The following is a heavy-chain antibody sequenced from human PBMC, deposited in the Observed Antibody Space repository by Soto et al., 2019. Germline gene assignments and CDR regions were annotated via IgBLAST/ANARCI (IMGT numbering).Heavy chain of an antibody. V-gene: IGHV3-23*01. CDR3: AKGARPGYPRNYYDSSGYFAPDY. D-gene: IGHD3-22*01. J-gene: IGHJ4*02. CDR2: ISGSGGST. Sequence: PGGSLRLSCAASGFTFSSYARSWVRQAPGKGLEWVSAISGSGGSTYYADSVKGRFTISRDNSKNTLYLQMNSLRAEDTAVYYCAKGARPGYPRNYYDSSGYFAPDYWGQGTLVTVSS. CDR1: GFTFSSYA.